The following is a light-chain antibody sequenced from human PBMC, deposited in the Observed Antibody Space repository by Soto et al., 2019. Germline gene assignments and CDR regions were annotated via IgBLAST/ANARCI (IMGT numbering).Light chain of an antibody. CDR3: QQHNGWPLT. Sequence: EIVMTQSPATLSVFPGETATLSCRASQTLNNYLAGYQQKPGQAPRLLIYGVSTRATGIPARFSGSGSGTEFTLAINNLQSEDSAVYYCQQHNGWPLTFGAGTKVEIK. J-gene: IGKJ4*01. CDR2: GVS. CDR1: QTLNNY. V-gene: IGKV3-15*01.